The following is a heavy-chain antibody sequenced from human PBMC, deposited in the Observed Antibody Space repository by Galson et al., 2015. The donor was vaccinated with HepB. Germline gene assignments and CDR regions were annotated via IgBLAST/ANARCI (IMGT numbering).Heavy chain of an antibody. J-gene: IGHJ4*02. Sequence: SVKVSCKASGYTFTGYYMHWVRQAPGQGLEWMGRINPNSGGTNYAQKFQGRVTMTRDTSISTAYMELSRLRSGDTAVYYCARDLRDQYYYGSGSYWGSDYWGQGTLVTVSS. CDR2: INPNSGGT. CDR1: GYTFTGYY. D-gene: IGHD3-10*01. CDR3: ARDLRDQYYYGSGSYWGSDY. V-gene: IGHV1-2*06.